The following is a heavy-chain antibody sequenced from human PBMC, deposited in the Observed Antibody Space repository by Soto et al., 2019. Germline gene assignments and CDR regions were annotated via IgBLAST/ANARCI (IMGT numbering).Heavy chain of an antibody. CDR2: TYYRSKWYN. D-gene: IGHD3-16*02. CDR3: ARIMITFGGVIVNAADAFDI. CDR1: GDSVSSNSAA. J-gene: IGHJ3*02. V-gene: IGHV6-1*01. Sequence: SQTLSLTCAISGDSVSSNSAAWNWIRKSPSRGLEWLGRTYYRSKWYNDYAVSVKSRITINPDTSKNQFSLQLNSVTPEDTAVYYCARIMITFGGVIVNAADAFDIWGQGTTVTVSS.